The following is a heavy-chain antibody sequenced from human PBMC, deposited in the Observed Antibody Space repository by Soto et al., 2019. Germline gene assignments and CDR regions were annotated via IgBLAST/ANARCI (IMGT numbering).Heavy chain of an antibody. Sequence: EVQLVESGGGLVQPGGSLRLSCAASGFTFSSYWMHWVRQAPGKGLVWVSRINSDGSSTSYADSVKGRFTISRDNAKNTLYLQMNSLRAEDTAVYYCARDAFFFRDIVVVPAAPYYYYYYMDVWGKGTTVTVSS. V-gene: IGHV3-74*01. CDR3: ARDAFFFRDIVVVPAAPYYYYYYMDV. CDR1: GFTFSSYW. J-gene: IGHJ6*03. CDR2: INSDGSST. D-gene: IGHD2-2*01.